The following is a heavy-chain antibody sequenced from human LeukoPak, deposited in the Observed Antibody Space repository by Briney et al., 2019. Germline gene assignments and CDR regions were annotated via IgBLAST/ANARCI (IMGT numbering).Heavy chain of an antibody. CDR3: TTVSHFYL. CDR2: IDQDGSEM. D-gene: IGHD2/OR15-2a*01. Sequence: GGSLRLSCAASGFTFSNYWRTWVRQAPGKGLEWVANIDQDGSEMYSVDSVKGRFSISRDNAKKALYLQMNSLKTEDTAIYYCTTVSHFYLGGQGTLVTVSS. V-gene: IGHV3-7*03. J-gene: IGHJ4*02. CDR1: GFTFSNYW.